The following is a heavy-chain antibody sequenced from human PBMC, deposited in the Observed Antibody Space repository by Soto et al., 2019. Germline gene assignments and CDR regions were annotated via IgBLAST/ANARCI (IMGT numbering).Heavy chain of an antibody. CDR1: GGSFSGYY. CDR2: INHSEST. D-gene: IGHD3-10*01. V-gene: IGHV4-34*01. Sequence: QVQLQQWGAGLLKPSETLSLTCAVYGGSFSGYYWSWIRQPPGKGLEWIGEINHSESTNYNPSLKGLCPISVATSQNQVSLKLSSVTAADTAVYYGARVSGIYYYGMDVWGHGTTVTVSS. J-gene: IGHJ6*02. CDR3: ARVSGIYYYGMDV.